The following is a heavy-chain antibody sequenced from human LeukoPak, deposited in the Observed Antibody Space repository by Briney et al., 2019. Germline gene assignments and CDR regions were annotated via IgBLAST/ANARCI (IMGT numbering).Heavy chain of an antibody. CDR2: IYPGDSDT. J-gene: IGHJ4*02. Sequence: GESLQISCKGSGYSFTSYWIGWVRQLPGKGLEWMGIIYPGDSDTRYSPSFQGQVTISADKSISTAYPQWSSLKASDTAMYYCARSSSVVVISTDFDYWGQGTLVTVSS. V-gene: IGHV5-51*01. CDR1: GYSFTSYW. D-gene: IGHD3-22*01. CDR3: ARSSSVVVISTDFDY.